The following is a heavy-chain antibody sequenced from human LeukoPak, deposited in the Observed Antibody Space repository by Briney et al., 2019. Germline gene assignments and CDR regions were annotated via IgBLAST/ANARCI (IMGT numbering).Heavy chain of an antibody. Sequence: GGSLRLSCAASGFTFSSYAMSWVRQAPGKELEWVSAISGSGGSTYYADSVKGRFTISRDNSKNTLYLQMNSLRAEDTAVYYCAKALRAIVGATSGGFDYWGQGTLVTVSS. CDR3: AKALRAIVGATSGGFDY. J-gene: IGHJ4*02. CDR1: GFTFSSYA. V-gene: IGHV3-23*01. CDR2: ISGSGGST. D-gene: IGHD1-26*01.